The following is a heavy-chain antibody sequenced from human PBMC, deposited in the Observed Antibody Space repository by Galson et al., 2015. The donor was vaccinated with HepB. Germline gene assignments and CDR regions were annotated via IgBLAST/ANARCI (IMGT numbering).Heavy chain of an antibody. V-gene: IGHV1-18*01. CDR2: ISAYNGNT. D-gene: IGHD6-6*01. Sequence: SVKVSCKASGYTFTSYGISWVRQAPGQGLEWMGWISAYNGNTNFAQKFQGRVTMTTDTSTSTAYMELRNLRSDDTAVYYCARMYFSNSYWFDPWGQGTLVTVSS. J-gene: IGHJ5*02. CDR1: GYTFTSYG. CDR3: ARMYFSNSYWFDP.